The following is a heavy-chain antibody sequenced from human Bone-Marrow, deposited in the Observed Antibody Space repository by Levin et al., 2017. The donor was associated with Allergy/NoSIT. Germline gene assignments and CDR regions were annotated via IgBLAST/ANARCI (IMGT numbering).Heavy chain of an antibody. D-gene: IGHD3-22*01. Sequence: GESLKISCAASGFTFSSYSMNWVRQAPGKGLEWVSSISSSSSYIYYADSVKGRFTISRDNAKNSLYLQMNSLRAEDTAVYYCARDRYDSSGYRPFDYWGQGTLVTVSS. CDR1: GFTFSSYS. V-gene: IGHV3-21*01. CDR2: ISSSSSYI. CDR3: ARDRYDSSGYRPFDY. J-gene: IGHJ4*02.